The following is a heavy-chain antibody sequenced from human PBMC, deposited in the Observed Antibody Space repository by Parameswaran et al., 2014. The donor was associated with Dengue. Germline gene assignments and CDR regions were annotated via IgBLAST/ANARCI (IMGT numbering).Heavy chain of an antibody. V-gene: IGHV1-8*01. Sequence: WVRQAPGQGLEWMGWMNPNSGNTGYAQKFQGRVTMTRNTSISTAYMELSSLRSEDTAVYYCARGLRLILAATLYYFDYWGQGTLVTVSS. CDR2: MNPNSGNT. J-gene: IGHJ4*02. D-gene: IGHD2-15*01. CDR3: ARGLRLILAATLYYFDY.